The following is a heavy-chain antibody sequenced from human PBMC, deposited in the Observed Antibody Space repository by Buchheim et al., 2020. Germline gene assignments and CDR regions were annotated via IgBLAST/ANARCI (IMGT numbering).Heavy chain of an antibody. D-gene: IGHD2-2*02. CDR1: GFTFSSYG. CDR2: ISSSGSTT. Sequence: EVQLVESGGGLVQPGKSLRLSCAASGFTFSSYGMNWVRQAPGKGLEWIAYISSSGSTTYYTDSLRGRVAISSDNDGNSLHLQMNSLRDEGTAVYFCARVLGSCSRTSCYISGVDHWGQGAL. V-gene: IGHV3-48*02. J-gene: IGHJ4*02. CDR3: ARVLGSCSRTSCYISGVDH.